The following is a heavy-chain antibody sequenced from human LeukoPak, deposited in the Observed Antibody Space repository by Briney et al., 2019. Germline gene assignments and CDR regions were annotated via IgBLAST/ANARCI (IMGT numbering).Heavy chain of an antibody. CDR3: ARQEMSTILNWFNP. Sequence: SETLSLTCTVSGGSISSHYWSWIRQPPGKGLEWIGYIYYSGGTNYSPSLKSRVTISIGSSRNQFSLKLNSVTAADTAVYFCARQEMSTILNWFNPWGRGTLVTVSS. V-gene: IGHV4-59*08. CDR2: IYYSGGT. J-gene: IGHJ5*02. D-gene: IGHD5-24*01. CDR1: GGSISSHY.